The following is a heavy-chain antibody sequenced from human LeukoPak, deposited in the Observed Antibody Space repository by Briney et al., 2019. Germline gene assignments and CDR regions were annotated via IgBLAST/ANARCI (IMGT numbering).Heavy chain of an antibody. J-gene: IGHJ4*02. V-gene: IGHV3-20*04. Sequence: PGGSLRLSCAASGFTFDDYGMSWVRQAPGKGLEWVSGINWNGGSTGYADSVKGRFTISRDNAKNSLYLKMNSLRAEDTALYYCARDDDYDASRGTIDYWGQGTLVTVSS. D-gene: IGHD4-17*01. CDR1: GFTFDDYG. CDR3: ARDDDYDASRGTIDY. CDR2: INWNGGST.